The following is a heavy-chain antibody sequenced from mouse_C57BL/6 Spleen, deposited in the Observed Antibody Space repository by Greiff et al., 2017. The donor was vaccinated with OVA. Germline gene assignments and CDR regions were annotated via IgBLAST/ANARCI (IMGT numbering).Heavy chain of an antibody. CDR2: ISDGGSYT. D-gene: IGHD1-1*01. J-gene: IGHJ2*01. CDR1: GFTFSSYA. Sequence: EVLLVESGGGLVKPGGSLKLSCAASGFTFSSYAMSWVRQTPEKGLEWVATISDGGSYTFYTDNVKGRFTISRDNANNNPYLQLSHLTSEDSAMYSGARDATRGGVEYFDYWGKGTTLTVSS. CDR3: ARDATRGGVEYFDY. V-gene: IGHV5-4*01.